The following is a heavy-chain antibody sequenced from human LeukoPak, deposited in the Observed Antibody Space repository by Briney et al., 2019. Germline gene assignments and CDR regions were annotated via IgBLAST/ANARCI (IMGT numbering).Heavy chain of an antibody. CDR1: GGAFSGYY. V-gene: IGHV4-34*01. Sequence: SETPSLTCAVYGGAFSGYYGSWIRQPPGKGLEWIGEINHSGSTNYNPSLKSRVTISVDTSKNQFSLRLSSVTATDTAVYDCARVHWNYDGLAWFDPWGQGTLVIVSS. CDR2: INHSGST. J-gene: IGHJ5*02. CDR3: ARVHWNYDGLAWFDP. D-gene: IGHD1-7*01.